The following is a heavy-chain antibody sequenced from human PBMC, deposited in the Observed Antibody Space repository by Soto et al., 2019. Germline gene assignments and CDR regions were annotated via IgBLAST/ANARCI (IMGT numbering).Heavy chain of an antibody. J-gene: IGHJ4*02. V-gene: IGHV4-34*01. CDR3: ARGRVGFENSYVAY. D-gene: IGHD5-18*01. CDR2: INHSGST. Sequence: QVQLQQWGAGLLKPSETLSLTCAVYGGSFSGYYWSWIRQPPGKGLEWIGEINHSGSTNYNPSLKRQVTISVDTSKNHFSLKLSSVTAADTAVYYCARGRVGFENSYVAYWGQGTLVTVSS. CDR1: GGSFSGYY.